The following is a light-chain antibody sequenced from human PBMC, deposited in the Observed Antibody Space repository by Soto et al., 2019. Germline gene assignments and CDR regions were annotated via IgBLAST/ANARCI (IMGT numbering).Light chain of an antibody. Sequence: EIVLTQSPATLSLSPGERATLSCRASQSVDSYLAWYQQKPGQAHRLLIYDASNRATGIQARFSGSGSGTDFTLTIRSLEPDDFAVYYCQQRSSWPITFGQGTRLEIK. CDR2: DAS. CDR1: QSVDSY. J-gene: IGKJ5*01. CDR3: QQRSSWPIT. V-gene: IGKV3-11*01.